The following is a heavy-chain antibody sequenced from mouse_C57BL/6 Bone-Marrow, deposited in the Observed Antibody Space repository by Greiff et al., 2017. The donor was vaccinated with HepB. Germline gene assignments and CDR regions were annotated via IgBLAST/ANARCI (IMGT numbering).Heavy chain of an antibody. D-gene: IGHD1-1*01. J-gene: IGHJ3*01. CDR2: IDPENGDT. V-gene: IGHV14-4*01. CDR1: GFNIKDDY. CDR3: TTTVVAKGFAY. Sequence: VQLKQSGAELVRPGASVKLSCTASGFNIKDDYMHWVKQRPEQGLEWIGWIDPENGDTEYASKFQGKATITADTSSNTAYLQLSSLTSEDTAVYDCTTTVVAKGFAYWGQGTLVTVSA.